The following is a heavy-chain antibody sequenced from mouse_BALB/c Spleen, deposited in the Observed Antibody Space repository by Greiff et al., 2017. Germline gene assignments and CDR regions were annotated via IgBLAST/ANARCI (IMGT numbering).Heavy chain of an antibody. CDR2: IYPGNSDT. CDR3: TRGMITTLFAY. J-gene: IGHJ3*01. D-gene: IGHD2-4*01. V-gene: IGHV1-5*01. Sequence: EVQLQQSGTVLARPGASVKMSCKASGYTFTSYWMHWVKQRPGQGLEWIGAIYPGNSDTSYNQKFKGKAKLTAVTSTSTAYMELSSLTNEDSAVYYCTRGMITTLFAYWGQGTLVTVSA. CDR1: GYTFTSYW.